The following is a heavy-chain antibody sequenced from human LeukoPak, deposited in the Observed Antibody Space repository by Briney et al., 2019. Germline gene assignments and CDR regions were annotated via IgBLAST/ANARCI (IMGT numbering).Heavy chain of an antibody. CDR3: AKDGIGSGWVDY. Sequence: GASVRVSYKASGYTFTGYYMHWVRQAPGQGVEWMGWINPNSGGTNYAQKFQGRVTITRDKSISTAYMELSRLRSDDTAVYYCAKDGIGSGWVDYWGQGTLVTVSS. CDR2: INPNSGGT. CDR1: GYTFTGYY. V-gene: IGHV1-2*02. D-gene: IGHD6-19*01. J-gene: IGHJ4*02.